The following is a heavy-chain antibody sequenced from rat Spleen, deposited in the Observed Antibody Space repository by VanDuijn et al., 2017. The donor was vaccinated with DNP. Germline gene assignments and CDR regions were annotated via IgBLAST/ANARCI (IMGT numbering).Heavy chain of an antibody. J-gene: IGHJ2*01. CDR2: LSSGGNT. Sequence: QVQLKESGPGLVQPSQTLSLTCTVSGFSLASNTIAWVRQPPGKGLEWIAALSSGGNTYYRSTLKSRLSISRDTSKSQVFLNMNSLQAEDTAMYFCARSYYHDGGCYYGYFDYWGQGVMVTVSS. CDR1: GFSLASNT. CDR3: ARSYYHDGGCYYGYFDY. D-gene: IGHD1-12*02. V-gene: IGHV2-6*01.